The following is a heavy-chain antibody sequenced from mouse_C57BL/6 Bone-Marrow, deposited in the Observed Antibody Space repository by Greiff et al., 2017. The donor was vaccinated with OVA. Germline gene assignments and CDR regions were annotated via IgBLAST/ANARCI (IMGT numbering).Heavy chain of an antibody. CDR1: GFTFSSYT. Sequence: EVKVVESGGGLVKPGGSLKLSCAASGFTFSSYTMSWVRQTPEKRLEWVATISGGGGNTYCPDSVKGRFTSSRDNAKTPLYLQMSSLRSEDTALYYCARHGMMAPHFDYWGQGTTLTVSS. CDR2: ISGGGGNT. CDR3: ARHGMMAPHFDY. D-gene: IGHD2-3*01. J-gene: IGHJ2*01. V-gene: IGHV5-9*01.